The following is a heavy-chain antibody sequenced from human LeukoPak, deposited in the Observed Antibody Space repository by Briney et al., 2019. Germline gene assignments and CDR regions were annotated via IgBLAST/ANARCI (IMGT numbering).Heavy chain of an antibody. V-gene: IGHV1-8*01. CDR3: VGGGPNWGFDY. D-gene: IGHD7-27*01. J-gene: IGHJ4*02. CDR2: MSPKSGNT. CDR1: GYTFTRYD. Sequence: ASVKVSCKASGYTFTRYDINWVRQATGHGFEWMGWMSPKSGNTGYAQNFQGRVTMTSDTSISTAYMELSSLRSEDAAVYYCVGGGPNWGFDYWGQGTLVTVSS.